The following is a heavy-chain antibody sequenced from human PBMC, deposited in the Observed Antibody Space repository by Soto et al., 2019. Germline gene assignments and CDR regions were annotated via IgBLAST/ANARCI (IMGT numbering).Heavy chain of an antibody. D-gene: IGHD3-16*01. V-gene: IGHV3-66*01. Sequence: GGSLRLSCAASGFTVSSNYMSWVRQAPVKGLEWVSVIYSGGSTYYADSVKGRFTISRDNSKNTLYLQMNSLRAEVTAVYYCARDSFMITFGGVTPRGAEYYYMDVWGKGTTVTVSS. CDR2: IYSGGST. CDR1: GFTVSSNY. J-gene: IGHJ6*03. CDR3: ARDSFMITFGGVTPRGAEYYYMDV.